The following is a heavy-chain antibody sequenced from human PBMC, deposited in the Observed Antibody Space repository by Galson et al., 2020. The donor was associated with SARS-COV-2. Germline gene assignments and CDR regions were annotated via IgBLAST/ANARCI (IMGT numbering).Heavy chain of an antibody. CDR2: ISYDGSNK. D-gene: IGHD4-17*01. CDR3: ASEEGLTTVTIHYYGMDV. CDR1: GFTFSSYA. V-gene: IGHV3-30-3*01. Sequence: GGSLRLSCAASGFTFSSYAMHWVRQAPGKGLEWVAVISYDGSNKYYADSVKGRFTISRDNSKNTLYLQMNSLRAEDTAVYYCASEEGLTTVTIHYYGMDVWGQGTMVTVSS. J-gene: IGHJ6*02.